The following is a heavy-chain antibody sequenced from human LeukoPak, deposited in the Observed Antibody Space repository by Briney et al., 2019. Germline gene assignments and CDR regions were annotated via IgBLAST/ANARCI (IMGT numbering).Heavy chain of an antibody. V-gene: IGHV1-18*01. Sequence: ASVRVSCTASVYTFTSYGISWVRQAPGQGGEGRGWISAYNSNTNYAQKLQGTVTMSPDPSTSTAYIALRSLRSDDTAVYYCARDRYSCAHFSGYWGQGTLVTVSS. CDR1: VYTFTSYG. J-gene: IGHJ4*02. CDR2: ISAYNSNT. D-gene: IGHD6-19*01. CDR3: ARDRYSCAHFSGY.